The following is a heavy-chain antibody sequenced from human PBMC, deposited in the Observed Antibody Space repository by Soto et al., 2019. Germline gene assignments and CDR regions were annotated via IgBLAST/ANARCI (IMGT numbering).Heavy chain of an antibody. V-gene: IGHV3-11*01. Sequence: GGSLRLSCAASGFTFGDYSMSWIRQAPGKGLEWVSYISRDSTIYYADSVKGRFTISRDNAKNSLYLQMNSLRAEDTAVYYCAKAGRRNSNDYWGQGILVTVSS. J-gene: IGHJ4*02. CDR1: GFTFGDYS. CDR3: AKAGRRNSNDY. D-gene: IGHD1-7*01. CDR2: ISRDSTI.